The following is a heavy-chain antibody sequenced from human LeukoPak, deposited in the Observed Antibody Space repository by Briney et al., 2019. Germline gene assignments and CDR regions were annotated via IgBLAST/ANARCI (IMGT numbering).Heavy chain of an antibody. Sequence: PSETLSLTCTVSGGSISSYYWSWIRQPPGKGLEWIGSIYYSGSTYYNPSLKSRVTFSVDTSKNQFSLKLGSVTAADTAVYYCVRHGIAAAGTFDYWGQGTLVTVSS. CDR2: IYYSGST. D-gene: IGHD6-13*01. CDR1: GGSISSYY. CDR3: VRHGIAAAGTFDY. J-gene: IGHJ4*02. V-gene: IGHV4-59*04.